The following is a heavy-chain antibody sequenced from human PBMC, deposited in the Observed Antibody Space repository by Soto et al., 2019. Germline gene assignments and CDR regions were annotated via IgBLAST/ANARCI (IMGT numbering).Heavy chain of an antibody. D-gene: IGHD4-17*01. V-gene: IGHV5-10-1*01. J-gene: IGHJ4*02. Sequence: GESLKISCNGPGYSFTSYWISWVRQMPGKGLEWMGRIDPSDSYTNYSPSFQGHVTISAGKSISTAYLQWSSLKASDTAMYYCARTTVTASYWGQGTLVTVSS. CDR1: GYSFTSYW. CDR3: ARTTVTASY. CDR2: IDPSDSYT.